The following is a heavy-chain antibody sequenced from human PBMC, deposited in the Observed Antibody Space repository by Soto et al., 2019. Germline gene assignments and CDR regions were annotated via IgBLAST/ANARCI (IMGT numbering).Heavy chain of an antibody. Sequence: PSETLSLTCTVSGGSISSSYWSWIRQPPGKGLEWIGYIYYSGSSNYNPSLKSRVTISVDTSKSQFSLKLSSVTAADTAVYYCASIGGSSTPRRWFDPWGQGTLVTVSS. D-gene: IGHD6-6*01. CDR3: ASIGGSSTPRRWFDP. V-gene: IGHV4-59*13. J-gene: IGHJ5*02. CDR2: IYYSGSS. CDR1: GGSISSSY.